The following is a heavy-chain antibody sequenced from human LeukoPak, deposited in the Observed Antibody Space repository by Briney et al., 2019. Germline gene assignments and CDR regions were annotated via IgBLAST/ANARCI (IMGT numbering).Heavy chain of an antibody. V-gene: IGHV4-4*07. CDR3: ARLQWLSTPFFDY. CDR1: GGSITSYY. Sequence: WETLSLTCTVSGGSITSYYWSWLRQPAGKGLEWIGRIYSSGTTNYNPSLKSRVNISLDTPKNQFSLKLISVTAADTAVYFCARLQWLSTPFFDYWGQGTLVTVSS. J-gene: IGHJ4*02. D-gene: IGHD6-19*01. CDR2: IYSSGTT.